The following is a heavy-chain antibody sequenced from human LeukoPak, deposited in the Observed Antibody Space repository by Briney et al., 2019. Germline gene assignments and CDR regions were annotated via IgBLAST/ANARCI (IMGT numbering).Heavy chain of an antibody. V-gene: IGHV1-18*04. J-gene: IGHJ4*02. Sequence: ASVKVSCKASGYTFTGYYMHWVRQAPGQGLEWMGWISAYNGNTNYAQKLQGRVTMTTDTSTSTAYMELRSLRSDDTAVYYCARDRAISSRTTFDYWGQGTLVTVSS. CDR3: ARDRAISSRTTFDY. CDR1: GYTFTGYY. CDR2: ISAYNGNT. D-gene: IGHD6-6*01.